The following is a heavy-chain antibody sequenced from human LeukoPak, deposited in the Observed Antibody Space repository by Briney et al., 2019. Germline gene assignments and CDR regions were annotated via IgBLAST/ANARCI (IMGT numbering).Heavy chain of an antibody. D-gene: IGHD6-19*01. Sequence: GGSLRLSCAASGFTFSSYSMNWVRQAPGKGLEWVSAISGSGGSTYYADSVKGRFTISRDNSKNTLYLQMNSLRAEDTAVYYCAKDPLWSSGSKKDYWGQGTLVTVSS. V-gene: IGHV3-23*01. CDR3: AKDPLWSSGSKKDY. J-gene: IGHJ4*02. CDR2: ISGSGGST. CDR1: GFTFSSYS.